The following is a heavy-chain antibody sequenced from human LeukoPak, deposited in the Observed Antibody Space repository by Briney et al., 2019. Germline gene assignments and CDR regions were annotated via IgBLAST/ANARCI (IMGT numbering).Heavy chain of an antibody. CDR3: ARDGIQFNILTGYYNGWRWFDP. CDR1: GYTFTRYG. J-gene: IGHJ5*02. CDR2: INPNNGNT. D-gene: IGHD3-9*01. V-gene: IGHV1-18*01. Sequence: GASVKVSCKASGYTFTRYGISWVRQAPGQGLEWMGWINPNNGNTNYVQKLQGRVTMTTDTSTSTAYMELSSLRSEDTAVYYCARDGIQFNILTGYYNGWRWFDPWGQGTLVTVSS.